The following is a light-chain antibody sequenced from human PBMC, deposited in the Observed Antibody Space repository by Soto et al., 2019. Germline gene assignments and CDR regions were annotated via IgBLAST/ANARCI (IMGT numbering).Light chain of an antibody. CDR1: QSLLHSHGYTY. CDR2: MGS. J-gene: IGKJ4*01. CDR3: MQALQIPPT. V-gene: IGKV2-28*01. Sequence: DIVMTQSPVSLPVTPGEPASISCRSSQSLLHSHGYTYLDWYLQKPGQSPQLLIYMGSTRASGVPDSFSGSGSDTDFTLIISRVEAEDVGVYYCMQALQIPPTFGGGTKVEIK.